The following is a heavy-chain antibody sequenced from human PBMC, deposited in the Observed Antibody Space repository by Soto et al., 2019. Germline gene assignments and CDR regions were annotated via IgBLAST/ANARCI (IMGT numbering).Heavy chain of an antibody. V-gene: IGHV4-34*01. Sequence: SETLSLTCAVYGGSLSGYYWSWIRQSPGEGLEWIGEISHSGSTNYNPSLKSRVTISADTSKNWFSLRLYSVTAADTAVYYCARGYDSSGYYLPIPDYWGLGALVTVSS. J-gene: IGHJ4*02. D-gene: IGHD3-22*01. CDR2: ISHSGST. CDR3: ARGYDSSGYYLPIPDY. CDR1: GGSLSGYY.